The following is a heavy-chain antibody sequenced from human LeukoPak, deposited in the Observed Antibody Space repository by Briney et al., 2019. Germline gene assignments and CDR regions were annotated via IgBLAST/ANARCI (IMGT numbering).Heavy chain of an antibody. CDR3: ARRAGYDILTGYSGYYMDV. Sequence: GGSLRLSCAASGFTFDDYGMNWVRQAPGKGLEWVSGINWNGGSTDYADSVKGRFTISRDNAKNSLYLQMNSLRAEDTALYYCARRAGYDILTGYSGYYMDVWGKGTTVTVSS. D-gene: IGHD3-9*01. CDR2: INWNGGST. V-gene: IGHV3-20*04. CDR1: GFTFDDYG. J-gene: IGHJ6*03.